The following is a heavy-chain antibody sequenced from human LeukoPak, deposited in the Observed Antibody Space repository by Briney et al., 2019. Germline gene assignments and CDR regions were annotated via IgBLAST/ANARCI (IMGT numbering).Heavy chain of an antibody. Sequence: GGSLRLSCAASGFTFSSYSMNWVRQAPGKGLEWVSSISSSSAYIYYADSVKGRFTVSRDNAKNSLYLQMNSLRAEDTAVYFCASQYTSSRIFDDWGQGTLVTVSS. CDR3: ASQYTSSRIFDD. J-gene: IGHJ4*02. CDR2: ISSSSAYI. CDR1: GFTFSSYS. D-gene: IGHD6-13*01. V-gene: IGHV3-21*01.